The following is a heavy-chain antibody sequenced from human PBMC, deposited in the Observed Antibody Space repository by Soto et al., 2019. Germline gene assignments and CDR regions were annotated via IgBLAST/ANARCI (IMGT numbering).Heavy chain of an antibody. D-gene: IGHD1-1*01. J-gene: IGHJ5*02. V-gene: IGHV1-8*01. CDR1: GYTFTSYD. Sequence: QVQLVQSGAEVKKPGASVKVSCKASGYTFTSYDINWVRQATGQGLEWMGWMNPNSGNTCYAQKFQGRVTMTRNTSISTAYMELSSLRSEDTAVYYCARMTLDWALNWFDPWGQGTLVTVSS. CDR3: ARMTLDWALNWFDP. CDR2: MNPNSGNT.